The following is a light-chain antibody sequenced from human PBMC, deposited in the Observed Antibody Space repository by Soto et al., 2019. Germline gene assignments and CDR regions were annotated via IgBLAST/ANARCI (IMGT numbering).Light chain of an antibody. CDR3: QHRINCLT. V-gene: IGKV3-11*01. J-gene: IGKJ4*01. CDR1: QSVSSY. CDR2: DAS. Sequence: EIVLTQSPATQSLSPGERAALSCRSSQSVSSYLASYQQKPGRAPRLLIYDASTRATGIPARFSGSGSGTVFTLTICSLEPEYIAVYSCQHRINCLTFGGGTKVQIK.